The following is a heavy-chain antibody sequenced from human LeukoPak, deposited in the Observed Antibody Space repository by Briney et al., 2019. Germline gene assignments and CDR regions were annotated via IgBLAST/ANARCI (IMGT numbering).Heavy chain of an antibody. V-gene: IGHV3-33*01. CDR2: IWYDGSNK. D-gene: IGHD4-17*01. CDR1: GFTFSSYG. CDR3: ARLYGTYPGWFDP. Sequence: GGSLRLSCAASGFTFSSYGMHWVRQAPGKGLEWVEVIWYDGSNKYYADSVKGRFPISRDNSKNTLYLQMNSLRAEDTAVYYCARLYGTYPGWFDPWGQGTLVTVSS. J-gene: IGHJ5*02.